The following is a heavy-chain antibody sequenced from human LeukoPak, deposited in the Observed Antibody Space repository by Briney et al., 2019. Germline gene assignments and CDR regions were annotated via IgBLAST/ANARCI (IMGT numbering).Heavy chain of an antibody. CDR1: GGTFSSYA. CDR3: ARGQEVHYYVWGSLHEY. CDR2: INPSGGST. J-gene: IGHJ4*02. V-gene: IGHV1-46*01. D-gene: IGHD3-16*01. Sequence: GASVKVSCKASGGTFSSYAISWVRQAPGQGLEWMGIINPSGGSTSYAQKFQGRVTMTRDTSTSTVYMELSSLRSEDTAVYYCARGQEVHYYVWGSLHEYWGQGTLVTVSS.